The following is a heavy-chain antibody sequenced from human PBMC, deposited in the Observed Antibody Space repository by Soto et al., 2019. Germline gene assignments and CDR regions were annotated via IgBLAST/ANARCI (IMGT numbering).Heavy chain of an antibody. CDR2: IPYTGST. D-gene: IGHD2-8*01. CDR3: ARRRCLGVRCYEGNWLDP. CDR1: GDSISNYY. Sequence: QVQLQESGPGLVKPSATLSLTCTVSGDSISNYYWNWVRQPPGKGLEWIGYIPYTGSTNYNPSLTSRVTISMDTSKNQFSLKLTSVTAADTALYYCARRRCLGVRCYEGNWLDPWGQGILVTVSS. V-gene: IGHV4-59*08. J-gene: IGHJ5*02.